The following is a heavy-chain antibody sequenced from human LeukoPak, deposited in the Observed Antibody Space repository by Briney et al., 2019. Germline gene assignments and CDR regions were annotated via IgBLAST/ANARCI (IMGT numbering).Heavy chain of an antibody. CDR1: GGTFSSYT. V-gene: IGHV1-69*02. Sequence: SVKVSCKASGGTFSSYTISWVRQAPGQGLEWMGRIIPILGIANYAQKFQGRVTITADKSTSTAYMELSSLRSEDTAVYYCARGYSSSTSCYAYYYYYMDVWGKGTTVTVSS. CDR2: IIPILGIA. D-gene: IGHD2-2*01. CDR3: ARGYSSSTSCYAYYYYYMDV. J-gene: IGHJ6*03.